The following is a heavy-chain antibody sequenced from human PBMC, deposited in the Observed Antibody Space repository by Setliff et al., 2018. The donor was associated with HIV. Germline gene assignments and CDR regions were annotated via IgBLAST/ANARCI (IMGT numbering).Heavy chain of an antibody. Sequence: GESLKISCKGSGYSFTTYWIAWVRQMPGKGLEWMGIIYPADSDTKYSPSFQGQVTMSVDKSTSTAYLQWSSLKAADTAAYYCTRGLGDQWLGSGDIDQYRYMDVWGTATTVTVSS. J-gene: IGHJ6*03. CDR2: IYPADSDT. CDR1: GYSFTTYW. V-gene: IGHV5-51*01. CDR3: TRGLGDQWLGSGDIDQYRYMDV. D-gene: IGHD6-19*01.